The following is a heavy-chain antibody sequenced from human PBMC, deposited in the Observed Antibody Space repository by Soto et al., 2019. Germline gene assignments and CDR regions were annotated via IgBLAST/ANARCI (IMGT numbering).Heavy chain of an antibody. V-gene: IGHV4-59*01. Sequence: SETLSLTCTVSGGSISSYYWSWIRQPPGKGLEWIGYIYYSGSTNYNPSLKSRVTISVDTSKNQFSLKLSSVTAADTAVYYCARERAAHFDYWGQGTLVTVSS. D-gene: IGHD6-25*01. CDR1: GGSISSYY. J-gene: IGHJ4*02. CDR3: ARERAAHFDY. CDR2: IYYSGST.